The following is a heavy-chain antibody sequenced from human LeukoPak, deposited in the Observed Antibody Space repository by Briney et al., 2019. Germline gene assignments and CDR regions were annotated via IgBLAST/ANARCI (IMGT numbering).Heavy chain of an antibody. D-gene: IGHD4-17*01. Sequence: GGSLRLSCAASGFTFSSYGMHWVRQAPGKGLEWVAVIWYDGSNKYYADSVKGRFTISRDNSKNTLYLQMNSLRAEDTAVYYCARESPTTVSPYYFDYWGQGTLVTVSS. J-gene: IGHJ4*02. CDR3: ARESPTTVSPYYFDY. CDR2: IWYDGSNK. CDR1: GFTFSSYG. V-gene: IGHV3-33*01.